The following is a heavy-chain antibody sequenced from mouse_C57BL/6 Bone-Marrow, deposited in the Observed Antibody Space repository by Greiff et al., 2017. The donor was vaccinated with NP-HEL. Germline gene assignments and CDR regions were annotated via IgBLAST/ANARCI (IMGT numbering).Heavy chain of an antibody. CDR2: IWRGGST. CDR1: GYSFTSYG. J-gene: IGHJ2*01. CDR3: AKNEGRSSSFYFDY. D-gene: IGHD1-1*01. V-gene: IGHV2-5*01. Sequence: VKVVESGPGLVQPSQSLYITCTASGYSFTSYGVHWVRQSPGKGLEWLGVIWRGGSTDYYAAFMYRLSITTDNANSQVFFKMNSLQADDTSIYYCAKNEGRSSSFYFDYWGKGTTLTVSS.